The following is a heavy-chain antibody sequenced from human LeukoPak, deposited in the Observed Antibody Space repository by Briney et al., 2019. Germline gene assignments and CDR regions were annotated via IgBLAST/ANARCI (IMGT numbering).Heavy chain of an antibody. CDR2: ISGSAGTT. V-gene: IGHV3-11*01. CDR1: GFTFGDFH. Sequence: GGSLSLSCAASGFTFGDFHMSWIRQAPGKGLEWVSYISGSAGTTYYAASVKGRFTSSRDNAKNSLYLQMNSLRAEDTAVYYCAREGSSSWFVNSWGQGTLVTVSS. D-gene: IGHD6-13*01. J-gene: IGHJ4*02. CDR3: AREGSSSWFVNS.